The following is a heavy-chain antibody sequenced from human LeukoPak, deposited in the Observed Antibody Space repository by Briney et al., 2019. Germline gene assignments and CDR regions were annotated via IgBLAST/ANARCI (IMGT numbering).Heavy chain of an antibody. CDR2: TYSRSRWYY. J-gene: IGHJ4*02. Sequence: SQTLSLTCAISGDSVSSSSASWSWIRQSPSRCLEWLGRTYSRSRWYYEYAVSVESRINITPDTSKNLFSLQLKSVTPEDTAVYYCGRDFGPAAIDYWGQGTLVTVSS. V-gene: IGHV6-1*01. CDR3: GRDFGPAAIDY. D-gene: IGHD2-2*01. CDR1: GDSVSSSSAS.